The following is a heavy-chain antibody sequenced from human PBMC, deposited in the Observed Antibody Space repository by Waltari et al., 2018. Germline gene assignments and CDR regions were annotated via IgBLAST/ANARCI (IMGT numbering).Heavy chain of an antibody. J-gene: IGHJ4*02. V-gene: IGHV3-7*01. CDR2: IKQDGSEK. Sequence: EVQLVESGGGLAQPGGSLRLSCAASGLSFSNYWMTWVRQASGKGPEGVAKIKQDGSEKYYMDSVKGRFTISRDNAKNSLYLQMNNLRVEDTAVYYCTRGGRDSSWYWRDWGQGTLVTVSS. D-gene: IGHD6-13*01. CDR3: TRGGRDSSWYWRD. CDR1: GLSFSNYW.